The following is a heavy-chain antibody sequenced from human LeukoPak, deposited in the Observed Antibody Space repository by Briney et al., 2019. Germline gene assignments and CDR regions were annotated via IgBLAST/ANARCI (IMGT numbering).Heavy chain of an antibody. Sequence: SSVKVSCKASGGTFSSYAISWVRQAPGQGLEWMGRIIPILGIANYAQKFQGRVTITADKSTSTAYMELSSLRSEDTAVYYCARELEPRKDVTGMDVWGQGTTVTVSS. J-gene: IGHJ6*02. CDR2: IIPILGIA. CDR3: ARELEPRKDVTGMDV. CDR1: GGTFSSYA. V-gene: IGHV1-69*04. D-gene: IGHD1-1*01.